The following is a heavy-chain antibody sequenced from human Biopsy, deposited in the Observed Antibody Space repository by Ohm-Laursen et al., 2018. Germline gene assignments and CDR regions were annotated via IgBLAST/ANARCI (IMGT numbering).Heavy chain of an antibody. CDR2: VYPDDSNG. Sequence: GASLKISCKFSGYSYTNYWIGWVRPMPGKGLEWTGLVYPDDSNGRYSPAFQGHVPISPDKATSTASLQWNSLTASDTAVYYWARQFMSGPANAGSYWGQGTLVTVSS. V-gene: IGHV5-51*01. D-gene: IGHD1-26*01. CDR3: ARQFMSGPANAGSY. J-gene: IGHJ4*02. CDR1: GYSYTNYW.